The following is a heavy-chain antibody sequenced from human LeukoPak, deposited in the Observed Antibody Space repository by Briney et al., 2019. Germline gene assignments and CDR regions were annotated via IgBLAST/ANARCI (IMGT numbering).Heavy chain of an antibody. Sequence: PGGSLRLSCAASGFTVSSNYMSWVRQAPGKGLEWVSVIYSGGSTYYADSVKGRFTISRDNSKNTLYLQMNSLRAEDTAVYYCARSYSSSWYGDYWGQGTLVTVSS. CDR3: ARSYSSSWYGDY. CDR1: GFTVSSNY. D-gene: IGHD6-13*01. J-gene: IGHJ4*02. V-gene: IGHV3-53*01. CDR2: IYSGGST.